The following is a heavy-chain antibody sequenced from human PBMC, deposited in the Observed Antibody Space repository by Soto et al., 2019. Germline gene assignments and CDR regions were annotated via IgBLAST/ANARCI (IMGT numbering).Heavy chain of an antibody. D-gene: IGHD5-12*01. CDR2: ISSSSSYI. J-gene: IGHJ6*02. CDR3: ARGRRVATPGGMDV. V-gene: IGHV3-21*01. Sequence: GGSLRLSCAASGFTFSSYSMNWVRQAPGKGLEWVSSISSSSSYIYYADSVKGRFTISRDNAKNSLYLQMNSLRAEDTAVYYCARGRRVATPGGMDVWGQGTTVTVSS. CDR1: GFTFSSYS.